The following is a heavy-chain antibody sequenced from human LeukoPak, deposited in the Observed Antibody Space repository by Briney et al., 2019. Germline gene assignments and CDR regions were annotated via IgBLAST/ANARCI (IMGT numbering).Heavy chain of an antibody. CDR1: GGVISSGSYY. D-gene: IGHD3-16*02. J-gene: IGHJ4*02. V-gene: IGHV4-61*02. Sequence: SETLSLTCTVSGGVISSGSYYWSWIRQPAGKGLEWIGRIYTSGSTNYNPSLKSRVTISVDTSKNQFSLKLSSVTAADTAVYYCAREAFGGVIAPCFEYWDQGTLVTVSS. CDR2: IYTSGST. CDR3: AREAFGGVIAPCFEY.